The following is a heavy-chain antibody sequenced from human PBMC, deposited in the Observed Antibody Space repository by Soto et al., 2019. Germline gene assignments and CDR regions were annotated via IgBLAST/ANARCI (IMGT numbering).Heavy chain of an antibody. V-gene: IGHV1-2*02. J-gene: IGHJ5*02. CDR3: ARDRRGYSYGPDNWFDP. CDR2: INPNSGGT. Sequence: QVQLVQSGAEVKKPGASVKVSCKASGYTFTGYYMHWVRQAPGQGLEWMGWINPNSGGTNYAQKFQGRVTMTRDTSISTAYMELSRLRSDDTAVYYCARDRRGYSYGPDNWFDPWGQGTLVTVSS. D-gene: IGHD5-18*01. CDR1: GYTFTGYY.